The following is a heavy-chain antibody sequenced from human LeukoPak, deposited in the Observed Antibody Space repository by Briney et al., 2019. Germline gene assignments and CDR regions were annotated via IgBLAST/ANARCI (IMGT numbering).Heavy chain of an antibody. CDR2: IYESGTT. CDR1: GESLNSYY. V-gene: IGHV4-34*01. J-gene: IGHJ4*02. CDR3: ARGAWATRLGS. Sequence: PSETLSLTCAVYGESLNSYYWSWVRQPPGEGLEWIGEIYESGTTEYNPSLKSRITISMVPSKQQFSLSLSSVTAADTAVYYCARGAWATRLGSWGLGTPVIVSS. D-gene: IGHD2-15*01.